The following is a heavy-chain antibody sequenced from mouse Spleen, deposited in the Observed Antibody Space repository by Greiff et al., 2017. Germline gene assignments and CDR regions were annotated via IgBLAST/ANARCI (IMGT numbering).Heavy chain of an antibody. CDR1: GYTFTSYW. D-gene: IGHD2-4*01. CDR3: TRERDYDWWYFDV. CDR2: IYPGNSDT. V-gene: IGHV1-5*01. J-gene: IGHJ1*01. Sequence: EVQLQQSGTVLARPGASVKMSCKASGYTFTSYWMHWVKQRPGQGLEWIGAIYPGNSDTSYNQKFKGKAKLTAVTSTSTAYMELSSLTNEDSAVYYCTRERDYDWWYFDVWGAGTTVTVSS.